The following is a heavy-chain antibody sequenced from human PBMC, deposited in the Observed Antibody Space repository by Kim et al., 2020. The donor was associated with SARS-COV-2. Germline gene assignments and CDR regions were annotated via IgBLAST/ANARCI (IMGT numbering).Heavy chain of an antibody. D-gene: IGHD3-9*01. CDR2: ISYDGSNK. Sequence: GGSLRLSCAASGFTFSSYAMHWVRQAPGKGLEWVAVISYDGSNKYYADSVKGRFTISRDNSKNTLYLQMNSLRAEDTAVYYCARELVLRYFDWLWGVDY. CDR3: ARELVLRYFDWLWGVDY. V-gene: IGHV3-30*04. J-gene: IGHJ4*01. CDR1: GFTFSSYA.